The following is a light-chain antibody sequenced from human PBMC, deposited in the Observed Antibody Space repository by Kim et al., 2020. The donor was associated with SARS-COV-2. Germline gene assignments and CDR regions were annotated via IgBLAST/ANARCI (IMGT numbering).Light chain of an antibody. Sequence: SYELTQPLSVSVALGQTAVLTCGGNDIGIRNVHWYQQKAGQAPVVIIYRDINRPSGIPERFSGSSSGNTATLTITTAQPEDEADYYCQVRDSTTNVFGAGTKVTVL. J-gene: IGLJ1*01. CDR2: RDI. V-gene: IGLV3-9*01. CDR1: DIGIRN. CDR3: QVRDSTTNV.